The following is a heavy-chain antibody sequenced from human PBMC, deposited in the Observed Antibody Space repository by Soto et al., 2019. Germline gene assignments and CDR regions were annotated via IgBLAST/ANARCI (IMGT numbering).Heavy chain of an antibody. CDR2: ISSTGSYT. V-gene: IGHV3-11*05. Sequence: QMQLVESGGGLVKPGGSMRLSCAASGFSFNDYYVTWFRQAPGTGLESVSYISSTGSYTNYADSVKGRFTISRDNAKNLVFLQMDSLRDEDTAVYHCARDPSIRSPPDYWGRGTLVTVSS. D-gene: IGHD3-3*02. CDR1: GFSFNDYY. CDR3: ARDPSIRSPPDY. J-gene: IGHJ4*02.